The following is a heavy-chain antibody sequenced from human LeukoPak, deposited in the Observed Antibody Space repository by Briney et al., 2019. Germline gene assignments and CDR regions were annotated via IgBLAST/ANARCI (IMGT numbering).Heavy chain of an antibody. CDR2: IKQDGSEK. V-gene: IGHV3-7*01. CDR1: GFTFSSYW. Sequence: GGSLRLSCAASGFTFSSYWMSWVRQAPGKGLEWVANIKQDGSEKYYVDSVKGRFTISRDNAKNSLYLQMNSLRAEDTAVYYCARARGWLLLLQFDYWGQGTLVTVSS. J-gene: IGHJ4*02. CDR3: ARARGWLLLLQFDY. D-gene: IGHD5-24*01.